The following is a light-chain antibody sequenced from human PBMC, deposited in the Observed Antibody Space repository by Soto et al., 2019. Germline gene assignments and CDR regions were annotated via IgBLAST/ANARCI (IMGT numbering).Light chain of an antibody. CDR3: HQRRSWPIT. CDR1: QDVGSL. J-gene: IGKJ5*01. CDR2: DAS. V-gene: IGKV3-11*01. Sequence: DIVLTQSPATLSLSAGERASLSCRASQDVGSLIAWYQQKPGQPPRLLIYDASNRATGIPARFSGSGSGTDFILTISSLEPEDFAVYYCHQRRSWPITFGQGTRLEIK.